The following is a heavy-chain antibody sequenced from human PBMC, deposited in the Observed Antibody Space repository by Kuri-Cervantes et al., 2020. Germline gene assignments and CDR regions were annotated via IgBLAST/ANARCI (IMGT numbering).Heavy chain of an antibody. CDR3: ATDEGYSYGFDY. CDR2: FDPEDGET. CDR1: GYTFTSYD. J-gene: IGHJ4*02. Sequence: ASVKVSCKASGYTFTSYDINWVRQATGQGLEWMGGFDPEDGETIYAQKFQGRVTMTEDTSTDTAYMELSSLRSEDTAVYYCATDEGYSYGFDYWGQGTLVTVSS. V-gene: IGHV1-24*01. D-gene: IGHD5-18*01.